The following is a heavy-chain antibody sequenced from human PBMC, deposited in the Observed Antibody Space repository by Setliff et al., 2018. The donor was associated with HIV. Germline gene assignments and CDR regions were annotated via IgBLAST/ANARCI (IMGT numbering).Heavy chain of an antibody. CDR3: AREGYNILRYFNWLSAEWLDY. J-gene: IGHJ4*02. CDR1: GFTFTNHA. CDR2: ISASGDDT. Sequence: RLSCAASGFTFTNHAMTWVRQAPGKGLEWVSAISASGDDTFYADSVKGRFTISRDKSKNTLYLRMNSLRAEDTAVYYCAREGYNILRYFNWLSAEWLDYWGQGTLVTVSS. D-gene: IGHD3-9*01. V-gene: IGHV3-23*01.